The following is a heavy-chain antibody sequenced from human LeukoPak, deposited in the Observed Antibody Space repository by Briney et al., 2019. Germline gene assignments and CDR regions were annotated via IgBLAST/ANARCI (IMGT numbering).Heavy chain of an antibody. CDR3: ARSRLLLDY. Sequence: ASVKVSCKASGYTFITYYMHWVRQAPGQGLEWMGIINPSGGSTSYAQKFQGRVTMTGDTSTSTVYMELSSLRSEDTAVDYCARSRLLLDYWGQGTLVTVSS. J-gene: IGHJ4*02. D-gene: IGHD2-21*02. CDR1: GYTFITYY. V-gene: IGHV1-46*01. CDR2: INPSGGST.